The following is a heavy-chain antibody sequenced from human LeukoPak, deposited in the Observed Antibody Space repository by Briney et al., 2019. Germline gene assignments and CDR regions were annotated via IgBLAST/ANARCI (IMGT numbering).Heavy chain of an antibody. J-gene: IGHJ4*02. V-gene: IGHV1-2*02. CDR2: INPNSGIT. Sequence: TTVKGSCKASGYTFTDYYMHWVRQAPGQGLEWMGWINPNSGITNYARNFQGRVTMTRDTSITTAYMELSSLRSDDTAVYYCARLLGAPHWGQGALVIVSS. CDR3: ARLLGAPH. D-gene: IGHD1-26*01. CDR1: GYTFTDYY.